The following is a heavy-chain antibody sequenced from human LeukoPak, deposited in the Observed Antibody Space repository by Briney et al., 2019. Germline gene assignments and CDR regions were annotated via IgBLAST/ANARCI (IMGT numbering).Heavy chain of an antibody. J-gene: IGHJ4*02. Sequence: SQTLSLTCTVSGGSISSGSYYWGWIRHPAGQGLEWIGRIYTSGSTNYNLSLKSRVNISVDTSKNQFSLKLSSVTAADTDVYYCATGSREAHIVGATTGLWYWGQGTLVTVSS. CDR1: GGSISSGSYY. D-gene: IGHD1-26*01. CDR2: IYTSGST. V-gene: IGHV4-61*02. CDR3: ATGSREAHIVGATTGLWY.